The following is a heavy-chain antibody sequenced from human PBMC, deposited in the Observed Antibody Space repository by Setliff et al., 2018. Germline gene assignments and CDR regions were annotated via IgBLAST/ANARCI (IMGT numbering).Heavy chain of an antibody. J-gene: IGHJ5*02. CDR2: IYYSGST. Sequence: SETLSLTCTVSGGSISSSSYYWGWIRQPPGKGLEWIGSIYYSGSTYYNPSLKSRVTISVDTSKNQFSLKLSSVTAADTAVYYCAKHHRGVIISWFDPWGQGTLVTVSS. CDR1: GGSISSSSYY. V-gene: IGHV4-39*01. D-gene: IGHD3-10*01. CDR3: AKHHRGVIISWFDP.